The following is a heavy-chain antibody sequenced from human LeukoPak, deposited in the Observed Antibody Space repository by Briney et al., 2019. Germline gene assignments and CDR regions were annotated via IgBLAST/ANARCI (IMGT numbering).Heavy chain of an antibody. D-gene: IGHD3-3*01. CDR3: ARRYDFWSGHPHYFDY. CDR2: IYYIGST. CDR1: GGSISSSSYY. V-gene: IGHV4-39*01. Sequence: KPSETLSLTCTVSGGSISSSSYYWGWIRQPPGKGLEWIGSIYYIGSTYYNPSLKSRVTISVDTSKNQFSLKLSSVTAADTAVYYCARRYDFWSGHPHYFDYWGQGTLVTVSS. J-gene: IGHJ4*02.